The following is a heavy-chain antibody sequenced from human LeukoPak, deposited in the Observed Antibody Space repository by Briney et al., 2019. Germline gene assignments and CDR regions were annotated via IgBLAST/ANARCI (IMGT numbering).Heavy chain of an antibody. D-gene: IGHD5-18*01. CDR3: ARYTAMADDY. V-gene: IGHV3-21*01. CDR2: ISSSSSYI. CDR1: GFTFSSYS. J-gene: IGHJ4*02. Sequence: GGSLGLSCAASGFTFSSYSMHWVRQAPGKGLEWVSSISSSSSYIYYADSVKGRFTISRDNAKNSLYLQMNSLRAEDTAVYYCARYTAMADDYWGQGTLVTVSS.